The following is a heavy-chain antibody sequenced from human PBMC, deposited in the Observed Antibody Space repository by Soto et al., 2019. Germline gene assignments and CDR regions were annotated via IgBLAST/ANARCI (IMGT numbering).Heavy chain of an antibody. CDR3: AAGGGLPRYY. V-gene: IGHV4-31*03. CDR2: IYYSGST. CDR1: GFSISSGGYY. Sequence: SETLSLTCTFSGFSISSGGYYWNWIRQHPGKGLEWIGYIYYSGSTYYNPSLKSRVTISVDRSKNQFSLKLSSVTAADTAVYYCAAGGGLPRYYWGQGTLVTVSS. D-gene: IGHD5-12*01. J-gene: IGHJ4*02.